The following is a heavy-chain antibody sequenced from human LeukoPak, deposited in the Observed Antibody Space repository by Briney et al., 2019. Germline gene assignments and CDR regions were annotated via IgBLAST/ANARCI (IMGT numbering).Heavy chain of an antibody. V-gene: IGHV4-34*01. D-gene: IGHD1-20*01. CDR2: INHSGST. CDR3: ARAYNWNPFDY. Sequence: PSETLSLTCAVYGGSFSGYYWSWVRQPPGKWLEWIGEINHSGSTNYNPSLKSRVTISVDTSKNQFSLKLSSVTAADTAVYYCARAYNWNPFDYWGQGTLVTVSS. J-gene: IGHJ4*02. CDR1: GGSFSGYY.